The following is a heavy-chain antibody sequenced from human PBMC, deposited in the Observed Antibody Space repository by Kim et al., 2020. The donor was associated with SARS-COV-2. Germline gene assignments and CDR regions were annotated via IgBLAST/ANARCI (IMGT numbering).Heavy chain of an antibody. D-gene: IGHD4-17*01. CDR1: GGSFSGYY. V-gene: IGHV4-34*01. CDR2: INHSGST. Sequence: SETLSLTCAVYGGSFSGYYWSWIRQPPGKGLEWIGEINHSGSTNYNPSLKSRVTISVDTSKNQFSLNLSSVTAAATAVYYCARGRGGPTVVTLGFGYDY. J-gene: IGHJ6*01. CDR3: ARGRGGPTVVTLGFGYDY.